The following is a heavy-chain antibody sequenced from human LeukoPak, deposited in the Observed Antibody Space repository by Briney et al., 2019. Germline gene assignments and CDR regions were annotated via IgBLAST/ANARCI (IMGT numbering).Heavy chain of an antibody. CDR2: ISAYNGNT. CDR1: GYTFTGYY. Sequence: ASVKVSCKASGYTFTGYYMHWVRQAPGQGLEWMGWISAYNGNTNYAQKLQGRVTMTTDTSTSTAYMELRSLRSDDTAVYYCARGDYVGPILYYFDYWGQGTLVTVSS. D-gene: IGHD4-17*01. CDR3: ARGDYVGPILYYFDY. V-gene: IGHV1-18*04. J-gene: IGHJ4*02.